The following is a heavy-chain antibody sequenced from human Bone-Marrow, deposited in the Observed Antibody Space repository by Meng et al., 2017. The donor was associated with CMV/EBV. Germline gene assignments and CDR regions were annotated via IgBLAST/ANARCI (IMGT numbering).Heavy chain of an antibody. J-gene: IGHJ4*02. D-gene: IGHD2-21*02. Sequence: YTFLDKYIHWVRQAPGQGLEWMGRMNPNSGGTKYAQKFQGRVTMTRDTSVSTAYMELTGLKSDDTAVYYCARDPQYIVVVAAPSTCDYWGQGTLVTVSS. CDR2: MNPNSGGT. V-gene: IGHV1-2*02. CDR3: ARDPQYIVVVAAPSTCDY. CDR1: YTFLDKY.